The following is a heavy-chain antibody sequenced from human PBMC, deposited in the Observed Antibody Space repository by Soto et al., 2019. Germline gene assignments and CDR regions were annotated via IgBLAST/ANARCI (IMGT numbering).Heavy chain of an antibody. CDR1: GFTFNSYS. CDR2: ISSSGSAM. V-gene: IGHV3-48*01. Sequence: GGSLRLSCAASGFTFNSYSMNWVRQAPGKGLEGVSYISSSGSAMYHADSVKVRFTISRDNAKNSLYLQMNSLRAEDTAVYHGAKAATSWSDFDAWGQGTLVTVSS. CDR3: AKAATSWSDFDA. J-gene: IGHJ4*02. D-gene: IGHD2-2*01.